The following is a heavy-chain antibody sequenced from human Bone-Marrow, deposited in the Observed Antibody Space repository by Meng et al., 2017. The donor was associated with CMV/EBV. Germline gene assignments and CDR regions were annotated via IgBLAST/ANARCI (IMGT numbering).Heavy chain of an antibody. D-gene: IGHD3-3*01. V-gene: IGHV3-7*01. CDR3: ARERSGYYFDP. J-gene: IGHJ5*02. Sequence: GESLKISCAASGFTFSSYWMSWVRQAPGKGLEWVANIKQDGSEKYYVDSVKGRFTISRDNAKNSLYLQMNSLRAEDTAVYYCARERSGYYFDPWGQGTLVTVSS. CDR1: GFTFSSYW. CDR2: IKQDGSEK.